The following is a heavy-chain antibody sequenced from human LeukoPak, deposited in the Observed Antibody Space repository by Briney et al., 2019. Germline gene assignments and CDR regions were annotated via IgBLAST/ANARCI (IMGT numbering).Heavy chain of an antibody. V-gene: IGHV1-8*01. CDR1: GYTFTSYD. D-gene: IGHD5-18*01. CDR3: ARGANMDTAMVC. CDR2: MNPNSGNT. J-gene: IGHJ4*02. Sequence: ASVKVSCKASGYTFTSYDINWVRQATGQGLEWMGWMNPNSGNTGYAQKFQGRVTMTRNTSISTAYMELSSLRSEDTAVYYCARGANMDTAMVCWGQGTLVTVSS.